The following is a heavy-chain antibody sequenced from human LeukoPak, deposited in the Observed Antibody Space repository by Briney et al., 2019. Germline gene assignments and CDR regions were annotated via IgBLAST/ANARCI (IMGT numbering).Heavy chain of an antibody. J-gene: IGHJ4*02. V-gene: IGHV3-53*01. Sequence: GGSLRLSCAASGFSVSNTYMSWVRQAPGKGLEWVSVIYSSGGTFYSDSVKGRFTISRDSSKNTLYLQMNSLRVDDTAVYYCARDSSGPAFWGQGTLVTVSS. CDR2: IYSSGGT. CDR1: GFSVSNTY. D-gene: IGHD6-19*01. CDR3: ARDSSGPAF.